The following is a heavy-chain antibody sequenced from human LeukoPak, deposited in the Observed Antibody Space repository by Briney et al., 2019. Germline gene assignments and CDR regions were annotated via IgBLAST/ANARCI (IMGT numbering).Heavy chain of an antibody. Sequence: GRSLRLSCAASGFTVDDYAMHWVRQAPGKGLEWVSGISWNSGSIGYADSVKGRFTISRDNAKNSLYLQMNSLRAEDTALYYCAKDDRYDSSAHMDVWGKGTTVTVSS. V-gene: IGHV3-9*01. CDR3: AKDDRYDSSAHMDV. CDR2: ISWNSGSI. J-gene: IGHJ6*03. D-gene: IGHD3-22*01. CDR1: GFTVDDYA.